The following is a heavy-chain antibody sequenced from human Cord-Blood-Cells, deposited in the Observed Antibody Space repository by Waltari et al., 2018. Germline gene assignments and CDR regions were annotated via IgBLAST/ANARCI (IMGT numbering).Heavy chain of an antibody. J-gene: IGHJ4*02. Sequence: QVQLQQWGAGLLKPSETLSLTRAVYGGSFSGYYWSWIRQPPGKGLEWIGEINHSGSTNYNPSLKSRVTISVDTSKNQFSLKLSSVTAADTAVYYCARGPYSSSWYYWGQGTLVTVSS. CDR1: GGSFSGYY. V-gene: IGHV4-34*01. CDR2: INHSGST. D-gene: IGHD6-13*01. CDR3: ARGPYSSSWYY.